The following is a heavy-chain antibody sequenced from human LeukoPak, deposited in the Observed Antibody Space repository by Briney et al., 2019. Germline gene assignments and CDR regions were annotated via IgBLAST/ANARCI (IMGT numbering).Heavy chain of an antibody. J-gene: IGHJ4*02. CDR2: IKSKSDGGTT. Sequence: PXGSLRLSCAASGFTFSNAWMNWVRQAPGKGLEWVGRIKSKSDGGTTDYAAPVEGRFTISRDDSTNTLYLQMNSLQTEDTAVYYCTTLVVRGVIIDYWGQGTLVTVSS. CDR1: GFTFSNAW. CDR3: TTLVVRGVIIDY. D-gene: IGHD3-10*01. V-gene: IGHV3-15*07.